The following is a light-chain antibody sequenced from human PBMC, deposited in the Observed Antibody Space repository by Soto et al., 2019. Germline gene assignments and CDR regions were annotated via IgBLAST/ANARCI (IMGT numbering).Light chain of an antibody. CDR1: NSDVGSYKF. Sequence: SAVRHPGTECGSPWSPYNNYCTGSNSDVGSYKFVSWYQQHPGKAPKVMIYEGSKRPSGVSYRFSGSKSGNTASLTISGLQAEDEADYYCCSYAGSDTYVFGSGTKVTVL. V-gene: IGLV2-23*01. J-gene: IGLJ1*01. CDR3: CSYAGSDTYV. CDR2: EGS.